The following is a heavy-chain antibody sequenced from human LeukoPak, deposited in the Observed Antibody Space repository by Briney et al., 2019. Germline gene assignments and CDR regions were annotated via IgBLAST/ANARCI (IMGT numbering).Heavy chain of an antibody. CDR1: GGSFSGYY. Sequence: SETLSLTCAVYGGSFSGYYWSWIRQPPGKGLEWIGEINHSGSTNYHPSLKSRVTISVDTSKNQFSLNLSSVTAADTAVYYCSRSMHLYYFYYYGMDVWGKGTTVTVSS. CDR2: INHSGST. D-gene: IGHD2-8*01. V-gene: IGHV4-34*01. J-gene: IGHJ6*04. CDR3: SRSMHLYYFYYYGMDV.